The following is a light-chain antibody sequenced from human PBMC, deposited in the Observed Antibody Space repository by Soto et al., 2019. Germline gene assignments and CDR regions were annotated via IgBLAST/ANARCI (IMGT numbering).Light chain of an antibody. CDR3: QQFNNYPQT. J-gene: IGKJ1*01. V-gene: IGKV1D-13*01. CDR1: QGISSA. Sequence: AIQLTQSPSSLSASVGDRVTITCRASQGISSALAWYQQKPGKAPKLLIYDASSLESGVPSRFSGSGSGTDFTFTIISLQPEDFATYYCQQFNNYPQTLGQGTKVDIK. CDR2: DAS.